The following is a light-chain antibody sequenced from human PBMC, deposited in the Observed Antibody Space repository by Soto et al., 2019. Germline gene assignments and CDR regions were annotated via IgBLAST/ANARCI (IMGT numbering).Light chain of an antibody. Sequence: EIVLTQSPGTLSLSPGERVTLSCRASQSVSSSYLAWYQQKLGQAPRLLIYGASNRATGIPDRFSGSGSGTDFTLTISRLEPEDFAVYYCQQYGSSGTFGQGTKVDTK. CDR3: QQYGSSGT. J-gene: IGKJ1*01. CDR1: QSVSSSY. V-gene: IGKV3-20*01. CDR2: GAS.